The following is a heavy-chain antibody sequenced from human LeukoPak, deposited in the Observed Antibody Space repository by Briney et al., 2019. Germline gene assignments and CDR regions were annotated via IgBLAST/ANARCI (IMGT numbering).Heavy chain of an antibody. J-gene: IGHJ6*02. Sequence: PSETLSLTCAVYGGSFSGYYWSWIRQPPGKGLEWIGEINHSGSTNYNPSLKSRVTISVDTSKNQFSLKLSSVTAADTAVYYCARGSPYGMDVWGQGTTVTVSS. CDR3: ARGSPYGMDV. CDR1: GGSFSGYY. CDR2: INHSGST. V-gene: IGHV4-34*01.